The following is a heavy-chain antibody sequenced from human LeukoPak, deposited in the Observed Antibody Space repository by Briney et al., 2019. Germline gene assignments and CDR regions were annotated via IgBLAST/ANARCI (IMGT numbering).Heavy chain of an antibody. J-gene: IGHJ6*02. CDR3: ARVARYCSGGSCFPIYYYGMDV. V-gene: IGHV3-74*01. D-gene: IGHD2-15*01. CDR2: INSDGSTT. Sequence: PGGSLRLSCAASGFTFSSYWMHWVRQAPGKGLVWVSRINSDGSTTSYADSVKGRFTISRDNAKNTLYLQMNSLRAEDTAVYYCARVARYCSGGSCFPIYYYGMDVWGQGTTVTVSS. CDR1: GFTFSSYW.